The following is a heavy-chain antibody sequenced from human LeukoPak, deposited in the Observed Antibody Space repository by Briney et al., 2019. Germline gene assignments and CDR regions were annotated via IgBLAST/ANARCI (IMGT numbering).Heavy chain of an antibody. CDR3: ASVGEGRYFV. Sequence: PSETLSLTCAVYGGSFSGYYWSWIRQPPGKGLEWIGEINHSGSTNYNPSLKSRVTISVDTSKNQFSLKLSSVTAADTAVYYCASVGEGRYFVWGQGTLVTVSS. V-gene: IGHV4-34*01. CDR1: GGSFSGYY. J-gene: IGHJ4*02. CDR2: INHSGST. D-gene: IGHD3-9*01.